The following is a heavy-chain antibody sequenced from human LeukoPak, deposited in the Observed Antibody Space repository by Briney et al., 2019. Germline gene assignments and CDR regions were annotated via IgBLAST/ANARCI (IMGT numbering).Heavy chain of an antibody. Sequence: SVKVSCKASGGTFSRYAISWERQAPGQGLEWMGGIIPIFGTANYAQKFQGRVTITADESTSTAYMELSSLRSEDTAVYYCASAWGSGPFDYWGQGTLVTVSS. J-gene: IGHJ4*02. D-gene: IGHD3-10*01. CDR2: IIPIFGTA. CDR1: GGTFSRYA. CDR3: ASAWGSGPFDY. V-gene: IGHV1-69*01.